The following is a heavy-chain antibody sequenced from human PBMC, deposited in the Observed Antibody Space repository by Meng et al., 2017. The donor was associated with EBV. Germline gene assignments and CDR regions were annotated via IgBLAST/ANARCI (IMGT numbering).Heavy chain of an antibody. V-gene: IGHV1-2*06. CDR3: ARVGIAVAGTGDY. Sequence: QRVQSGAEVKKPGASGKVSCKASGYTFTGYYMHWVRQAPGQGLEWMGRINPNSGGTNYAQKFQGRVTMTRDTSISTAYMELSRLRSDDTAVYYCARVGIAVAGTGDYWGQGTLVTVSS. J-gene: IGHJ4*02. CDR2: INPNSGGT. D-gene: IGHD6-19*01. CDR1: GYTFTGYY.